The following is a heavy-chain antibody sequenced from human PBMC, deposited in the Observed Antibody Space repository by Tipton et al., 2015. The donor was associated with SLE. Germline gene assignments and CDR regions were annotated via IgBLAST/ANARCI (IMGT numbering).Heavy chain of an antibody. D-gene: IGHD3-16*01. CDR3: APNDALGGY. CDR1: GYSISSAYS. Sequence: TLSLTCAVSGYSISSAYSWGWIRQTPGRGLEWIGTVYHSGSTHYNPSLKSRVTISVDTSKNQFSLKLSSVTAADTAVYYCAPNDALGGYWGQGTLVTVSS. J-gene: IGHJ4*02. CDR2: VYHSGST. V-gene: IGHV4-38-2*01.